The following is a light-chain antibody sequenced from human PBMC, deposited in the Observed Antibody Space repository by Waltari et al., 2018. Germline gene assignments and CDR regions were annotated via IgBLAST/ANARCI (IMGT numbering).Light chain of an antibody. V-gene: IGLV3-21*02. J-gene: IGLJ3*02. CDR3: HVWDGKTVM. CDR1: NIGGRS. Sequence: SSVLTQAPSVSVAPGQTATVTCGGDNIGGRSVHWYQQRPGRAPVLVVYLDSDRPSGIPDRISGSKSGNAATLTISRVEAGDEADYYCHVWDGKTVMFGGGTKLTVL. CDR2: LDS.